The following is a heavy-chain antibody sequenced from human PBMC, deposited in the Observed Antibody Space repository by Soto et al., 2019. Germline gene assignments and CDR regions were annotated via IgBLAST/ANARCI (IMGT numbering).Heavy chain of an antibody. D-gene: IGHD6-19*01. CDR1: GYTFTDYY. V-gene: IGHV1-2*04. CDR2: INVNSGVT. J-gene: IGHJ4*02. Sequence: QVQLVQSGAEVKKPGASVKVSCTASGYTFTDYYVHWVRQAPGQGLEWRGWINVNSGVTNLAQKFQDWVTLSRDTSVSTAYMELNSLKSDGTAVFFCARGVSGWSPFDLWGQGTLVTVSS. CDR3: ARGVSGWSPFDL.